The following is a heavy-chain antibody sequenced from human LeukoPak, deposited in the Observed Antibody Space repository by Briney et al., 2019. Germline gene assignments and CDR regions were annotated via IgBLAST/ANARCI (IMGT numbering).Heavy chain of an antibody. Sequence: GGSLRLSCAASGFTFSSYWMSWVRQAPGKGLEWVANIKQDGSEKYYVDSVKGRFTISRDNAKDSLYLQMNSLRAEDTAVYYCSNSADYYGSGSPRADVWGKGTTVTISS. J-gene: IGHJ6*04. CDR3: SNSADYYGSGSPRADV. V-gene: IGHV3-7*01. CDR1: GFTFSSYW. CDR2: IKQDGSEK. D-gene: IGHD3-10*01.